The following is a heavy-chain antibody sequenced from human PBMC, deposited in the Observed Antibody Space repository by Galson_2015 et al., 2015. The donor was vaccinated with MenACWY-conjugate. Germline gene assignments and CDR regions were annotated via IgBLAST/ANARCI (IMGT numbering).Heavy chain of an antibody. CDR3: AKSRGASFYFDS. D-gene: IGHD1-26*01. Sequence: SPRLSCAAPGFIFKTPWMPWVPQAPGKGLVWVSRINPGGSSTTYADSVKDRFTISRDNAKNTLYLQMNSLRPEDTAVFYCAKSRGASFYFDSWGQGTLVTVSS. CDR1: GFIFKTPW. J-gene: IGHJ4*02. V-gene: IGHV3-74*01. CDR2: INPGGSST.